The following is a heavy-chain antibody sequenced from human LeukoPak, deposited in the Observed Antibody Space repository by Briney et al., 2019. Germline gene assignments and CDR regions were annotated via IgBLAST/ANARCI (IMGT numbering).Heavy chain of an antibody. Sequence: ASVKVSCKVSGYTLTELSMHWVRQAPGKGLEWMGGFDPEDGETIYAQKFQGRVTMTEDTSTDTAYMELSSLRSEDTAVYYCARGGSSGGSGSYKQPHRARYYYYDMDVWGKGTTVTISS. J-gene: IGHJ6*03. CDR1: GYTLTELS. CDR3: ARGGSSGGSGSYKQPHRARYYYYDMDV. D-gene: IGHD3-10*01. CDR2: FDPEDGET. V-gene: IGHV1-24*01.